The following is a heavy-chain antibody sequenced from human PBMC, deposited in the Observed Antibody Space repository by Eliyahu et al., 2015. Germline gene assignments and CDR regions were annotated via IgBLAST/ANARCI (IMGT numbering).Heavy chain of an antibody. V-gene: IGHV3-21*01. D-gene: IGHD1-7*01. CDR2: ISSSSSAI. CDR1: GXTFNTYS. CDR3: ARGGTTIQRWDY. J-gene: IGHJ4*02. Sequence: EVQLVESGGGLVKPGGSLXLSXAASGXTFNTYSMNWVRQAPGKGLXWVSSISSSSSAIYYADSVKGRFTISRDNAKNSLYLEMNSLRDEDTAVYYCARGGTTIQRWDYWGQGTLVTVSS.